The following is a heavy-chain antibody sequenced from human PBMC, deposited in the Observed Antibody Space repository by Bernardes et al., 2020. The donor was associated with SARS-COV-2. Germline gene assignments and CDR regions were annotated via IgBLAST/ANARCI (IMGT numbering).Heavy chain of an antibody. V-gene: IGHV1-18*01. D-gene: IGHD5-18*01. CDR3: ATVVGYSYGGGWFDP. J-gene: IGHJ5*02. Sequence: ASVKVSCKASGYSFTSYGISWVRQAPGQGLEWMGWISADKGNTNYAQNLQGRVTMTTDTSTNTAYMELRSLRSDDTAVYYCATVVGYSYGGGWFDPWGQGTLV. CDR1: GYSFTSYG. CDR2: ISADKGNT.